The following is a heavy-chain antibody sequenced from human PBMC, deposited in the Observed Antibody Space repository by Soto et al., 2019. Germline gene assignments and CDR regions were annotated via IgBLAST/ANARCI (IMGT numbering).Heavy chain of an antibody. CDR1: GFTFSSYG. CDR3: AKDTIKYSSSSNWFDP. J-gene: IGHJ5*02. Sequence: PGGSLRLSCAASGFTFSSYGMHWVRQAPGKGLEWVAVISYDGSNKYYADSVKGRFTISRDNSKNTLYLQMNSLRAEDTAVYYCAKDTIKYSSSSNWFDPWGQGTLVTSPQ. D-gene: IGHD6-13*01. CDR2: ISYDGSNK. V-gene: IGHV3-30*18.